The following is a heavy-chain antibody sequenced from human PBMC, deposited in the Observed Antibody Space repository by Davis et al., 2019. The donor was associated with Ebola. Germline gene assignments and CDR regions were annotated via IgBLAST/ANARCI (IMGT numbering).Heavy chain of an antibody. J-gene: IGHJ4*02. V-gene: IGHV3-30-3*01. CDR2: ISYDGSNK. Sequence: GESLKISCAASGFTFTTSWMNWVRQAPGKGLEWVAVISYDGSNKYYADSVKGRFTISRDNSKNTLYLQMNSLRPEDTAVYYCARDSDDYSFDYWGQGTLVTVSS. D-gene: IGHD4-11*01. CDR3: ARDSDDYSFDY. CDR1: GFTFTTSW.